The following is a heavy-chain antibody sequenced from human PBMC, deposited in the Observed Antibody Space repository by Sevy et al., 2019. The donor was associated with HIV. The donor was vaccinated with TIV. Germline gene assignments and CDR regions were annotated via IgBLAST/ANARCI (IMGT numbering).Heavy chain of an antibody. CDR2: VNPLSGAA. Sequence: ASVKVSCKASGYTFTNYYMHWVRQAPGQGLEWMGWVNPLSGAAKSAQKFQDKVTMTRDTSIATAYMELNYLISDDTAVYYCASPLGGVVVTYWGQGTLVTVSS. CDR1: GYTFTNYY. V-gene: IGHV1-2*02. J-gene: IGHJ4*02. D-gene: IGHD3-22*01. CDR3: ASPLGGVVVTY.